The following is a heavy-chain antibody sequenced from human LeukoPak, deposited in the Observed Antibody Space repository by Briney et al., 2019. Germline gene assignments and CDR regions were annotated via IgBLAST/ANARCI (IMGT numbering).Heavy chain of an antibody. CDR2: IYTSGST. V-gene: IGHV4-61*02. Sequence: SETLSLTCTVSGGSISSGSYYWSWIRQPAGKGLEWIGRIYTSGSTNYNPSLKSRVTISVDTSKNQFSLKLSSVTAADTAVYYCARHTVTTGAYYYMDVWGKGTTVTVSS. CDR3: ARHTVTTGAYYYMDV. D-gene: IGHD4-11*01. CDR1: GGSISSGSYY. J-gene: IGHJ6*03.